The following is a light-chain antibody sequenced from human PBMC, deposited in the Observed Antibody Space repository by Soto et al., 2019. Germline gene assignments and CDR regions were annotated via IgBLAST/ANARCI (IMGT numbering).Light chain of an antibody. J-gene: IGKJ1*01. CDR1: QSVSNN. V-gene: IGKV3-15*01. CDR3: QQYNNWPRT. Sequence: EIVMTQSPATLSVSPGERATLSCRPSQSVSNNLAWYQQKPGQAPRLLIYTASTRATGIPARFSGSGSGTEFTLTISSLQSEDFAVYYCQQYNNWPRTFGQGTKV. CDR2: TAS.